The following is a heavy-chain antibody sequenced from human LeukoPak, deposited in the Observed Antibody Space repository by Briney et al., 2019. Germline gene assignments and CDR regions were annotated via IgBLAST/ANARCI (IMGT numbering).Heavy chain of an antibody. V-gene: IGHV3-23*01. D-gene: IGHD5-18*01. J-gene: IGHJ4*02. CDR1: GFIFSHYA. Sequence: GSLRLSCATSGFIFSHYAMSWVRQAPGKGLEWVSAISASGGSTYYADSVTGRVTLSRDNSNNTLFLLMNGLRAEGTALYYCAKGDSAMVPSEYWGQGTLVTVSS. CDR3: AKGDSAMVPSEY. CDR2: ISASGGST.